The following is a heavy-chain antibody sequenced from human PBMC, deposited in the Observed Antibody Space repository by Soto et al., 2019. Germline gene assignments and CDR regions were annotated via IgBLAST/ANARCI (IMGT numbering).Heavy chain of an antibody. CDR2: MQPSTGRT. CDR3: ARGVSAGVDY. Sequence: ASVKVSCKASGYIFTSLDMNGVRQTAGQGLEWMGWMQPSTGRTGYAQKFQGRVTMTRDTSINTAYMELTTLTSDDTAFYYCARGVSAGVDYWGQGTLVNVSS. J-gene: IGHJ4*02. CDR1: GYIFTSLD. D-gene: IGHD1-26*01. V-gene: IGHV1-8*01.